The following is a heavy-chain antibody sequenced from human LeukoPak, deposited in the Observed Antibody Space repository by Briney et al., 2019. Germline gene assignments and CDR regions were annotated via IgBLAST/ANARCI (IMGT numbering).Heavy chain of an antibody. Sequence: GGSLRLSCAASGFTVSSNYMSWVRQAPGKGLEWVSVIYSGGSTYYADSVKGRFTISRDNSKNTLYLQMNSLRAEDTAVYYCARLPDILSDDFAYWGQGTLVTVSS. CDR2: IYSGGST. CDR3: ARLPDILSDDFAY. J-gene: IGHJ4*02. V-gene: IGHV3-53*01. CDR1: GFTVSSNY. D-gene: IGHD2-21*02.